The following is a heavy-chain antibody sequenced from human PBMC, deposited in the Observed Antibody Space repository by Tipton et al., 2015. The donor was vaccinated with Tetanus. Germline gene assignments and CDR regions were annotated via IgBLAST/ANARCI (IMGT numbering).Heavy chain of an antibody. D-gene: IGHD2/OR15-2a*01. V-gene: IGHV4-61*08. J-gene: IGHJ4*02. CDR1: GASLRSGDYN. Sequence: TLSLTCSVSGASLRSGDYNWSWIRQPPGKGLEWLAYISDSGLSNSNYFLKSRITISRDTSRNQFSLKLTSVTAADTAVYYCARAAGFLGLTHDFWGRGTPVSVSS. CDR2: ISDSGLS. CDR3: ARAAGFLGLTHDF.